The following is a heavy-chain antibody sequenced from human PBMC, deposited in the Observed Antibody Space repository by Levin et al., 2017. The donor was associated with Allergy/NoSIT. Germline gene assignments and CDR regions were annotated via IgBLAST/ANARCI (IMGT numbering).Heavy chain of an antibody. D-gene: IGHD1-7*01. V-gene: IGHV1-69*13. CDR3: ARESRGETTRGAFDI. CDR2: IIPIFGTA. Sequence: SVKVSCKASGGTFSSYAISWVRQAPGQGLEWMGGIIPIFGTANYAQKFQGRVTITADESTSTAYMELSSLRSEDTAVYYCARESRGETTRGAFDIWGQGTMVTVSS. CDR1: GGTFSSYA. J-gene: IGHJ3*02.